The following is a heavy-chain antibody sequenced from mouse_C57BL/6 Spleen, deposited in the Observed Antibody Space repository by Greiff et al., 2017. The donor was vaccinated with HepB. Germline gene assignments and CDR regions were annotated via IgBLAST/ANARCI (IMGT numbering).Heavy chain of an antibody. CDR1: GYTFTSYW. Sequence: VKLKQPGAELVKPGASVKLSCKASGYTFTSYWMHWVKQRPGQGLEWIGMIHPNSGSTNYNEKFKSKATLTVDKSSSTAYMQLSSLTSEDSAVYYCAYYYGSPFDYWGQGTTLTVSS. J-gene: IGHJ2*01. CDR2: IHPNSGST. D-gene: IGHD1-1*01. V-gene: IGHV1-64*01. CDR3: AYYYGSPFDY.